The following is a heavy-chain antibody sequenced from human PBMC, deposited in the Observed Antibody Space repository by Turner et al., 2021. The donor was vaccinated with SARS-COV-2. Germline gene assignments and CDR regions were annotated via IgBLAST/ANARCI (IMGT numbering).Heavy chain of an antibody. Sequence: QLQLQESGPGLVKPSETLSLSCTVSGVSISFSSYYWGWIRQPPGKGLEWIGSIYYSGSTYYNPSLKSRVTISVDTSKNQFSLKLSSVTATDTAVYYCARRLVVQGTDDYSYYYGMDVWGQGTTVTVSS. CDR3: ARRLVVQGTDDYSYYYGMDV. J-gene: IGHJ6*02. CDR2: IYYSGST. D-gene: IGHD3-22*01. CDR1: GVSISFSSYY. V-gene: IGHV4-39*01.